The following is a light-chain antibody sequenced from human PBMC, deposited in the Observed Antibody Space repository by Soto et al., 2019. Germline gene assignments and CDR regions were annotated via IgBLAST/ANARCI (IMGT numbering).Light chain of an antibody. CDR1: QGVSSY. V-gene: IGKV3-11*01. CDR3: QQRSNWPGT. CDR2: YAS. Sequence: EIVLTQSPATLSLSPGERATLSFRASQGVSSYLAWYQQKPGQAPKLLIYYASNRATGIPARFSGSGSGTDFTLTISSLEPEDFAVYYCQQRSNWPGTFGQGTRLEIK. J-gene: IGKJ5*01.